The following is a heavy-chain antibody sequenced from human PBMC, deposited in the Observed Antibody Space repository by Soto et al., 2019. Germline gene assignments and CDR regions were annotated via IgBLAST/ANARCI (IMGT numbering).Heavy chain of an antibody. V-gene: IGHV3-23*01. CDR2: VIYSGGNK. J-gene: IGHJ6*02. D-gene: IGHD5-12*01. CDR1: GFSFSSFA. CDR3: AKSRDGYNFYFYYGMDV. Sequence: GGSLRLSCAASGFSFSSFAMSWVRQAPGKGLEWVSAVIYSGGNKYYVDSVKGRFTISRDNSKNTLYLQMNSLRAEDTAVYFCAKSRDGYNFYFYYGMDVWGQGTAVTVSS.